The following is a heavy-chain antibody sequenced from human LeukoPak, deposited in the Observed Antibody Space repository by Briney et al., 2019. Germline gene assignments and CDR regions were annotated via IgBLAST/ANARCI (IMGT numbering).Heavy chain of an antibody. CDR1: GGSFSGYY. J-gene: IGHJ4*02. CDR3: ARGSLNNYDILTGYLFGFDY. V-gene: IGHV4-34*01. CDR2: IYYSGST. Sequence: SETLSLTCAVYGGSFSGYYWSWIRQPPGKGLEWIGYIYYSGSTNYNPSLKSRVTISVDTSKNQFSLKLSSVTAADTAVYYCARGSLNNYDILTGYLFGFDYWGQGTLVTVSS. D-gene: IGHD3-9*01.